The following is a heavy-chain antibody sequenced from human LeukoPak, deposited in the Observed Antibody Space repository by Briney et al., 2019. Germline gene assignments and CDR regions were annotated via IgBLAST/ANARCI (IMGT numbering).Heavy chain of an antibody. CDR3: ARGYYGSGSHCHMDV. CDR2: INHSGRT. CDR1: GFTFSNYA. J-gene: IGHJ6*03. D-gene: IGHD3-10*01. V-gene: IGHV4-34*01. Sequence: PGGSLRLSCAASGFTFSNYAMSWIRQPPGKGLEWIGEINHSGRTNYNSSLKSRVTISVDTSKNQFSLRLSSVTAADTAVYYCARGYYGSGSHCHMDVWGKGTTITVS.